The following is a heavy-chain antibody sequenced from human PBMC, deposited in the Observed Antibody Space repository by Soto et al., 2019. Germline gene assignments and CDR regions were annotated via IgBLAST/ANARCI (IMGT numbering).Heavy chain of an antibody. V-gene: IGHV4-34*01. CDR2: INHGGST. D-gene: IGHD5-12*01. CDR1: GESFIGYY. CDR3: ARTDIVTTNWFDP. Sequence: QVHLQQWGAGLLKPSETLSLTCAVYGESFIGYYWTWIRQSPGKGLEWIGEINHGGSTNYNPSLKSRVTISIDTSKKQFSLKLTSVTAADTSVYYCARTDIVTTNWFDPWVQGTLVTVSS. J-gene: IGHJ5*02.